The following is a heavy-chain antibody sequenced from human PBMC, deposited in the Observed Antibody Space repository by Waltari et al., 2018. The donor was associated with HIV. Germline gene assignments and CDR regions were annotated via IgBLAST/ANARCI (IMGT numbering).Heavy chain of an antibody. D-gene: IGHD5-12*01. CDR1: GYTFTSYG. V-gene: IGHV1-18*01. J-gene: IGHJ5*02. Sequence: QVQLVQSGAEVKKPGASVKVSCKASGYTFTSYGISWVRQAPGQGLAWMGWISAYNGNTNYAQKLQGRVTMTTDTSTSTAYMELRSLRSDDTAVYYCARDGGGADSGYDGKVTSWFDPWGQGTLVTVSS. CDR2: ISAYNGNT. CDR3: ARDGGGADSGYDGKVTSWFDP.